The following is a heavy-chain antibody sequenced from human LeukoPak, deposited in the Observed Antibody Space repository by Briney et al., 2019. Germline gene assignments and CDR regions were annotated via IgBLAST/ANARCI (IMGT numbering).Heavy chain of an antibody. CDR2: IRYDGSNK. J-gene: IGHJ4*02. CDR1: GFTFSSYG. Sequence: GGSLRLSCAASGFTFSSYGMHWVREAPGKGGEGGAFIRYDGSNKYYAASVQGRFTISRDNSNNTLYLQMNGLRAEDTAVYYCAKDSGSYVLQGWGQGTLVTVSS. CDR3: AKDSGSYVLQG. D-gene: IGHD1-26*01. V-gene: IGHV3-30*02.